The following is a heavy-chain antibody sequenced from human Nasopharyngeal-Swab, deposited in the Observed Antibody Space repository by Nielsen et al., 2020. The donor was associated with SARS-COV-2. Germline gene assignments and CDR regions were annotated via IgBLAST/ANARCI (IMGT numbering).Heavy chain of an antibody. CDR2: IDWDDDK. CDR3: ARSTSSIAVAVNFDY. D-gene: IGHD6-19*01. V-gene: IGHV2-70*01. Sequence: SGPTLVKPTQTLTLTCTFSGFSLSTSGMCVSWIRQPPGKALEWLALIDWDDDKYYSTSLKTRLTISKDTPKNQVVLTMTNMDPVDTATYYCARSTSSIAVAVNFDYWGQGTLVTVSS. CDR1: GFSLSTSGMC. J-gene: IGHJ4*02.